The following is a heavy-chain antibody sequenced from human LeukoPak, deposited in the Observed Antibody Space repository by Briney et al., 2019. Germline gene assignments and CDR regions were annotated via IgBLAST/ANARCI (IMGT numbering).Heavy chain of an antibody. D-gene: IGHD5-24*01. CDR1: GFTFSSYS. Sequence: PGGSLRLSCAASGFTFSSYSMNWVRQAPGKGLEWVSYISSSSSTIYYADSVKGRFTISRDNSKNTLYLQMNSLRAEDTAVYYCARDRMAGYFDLWGRGTLVTVS. CDR3: ARDRMAGYFDL. V-gene: IGHV3-48*01. CDR2: ISSSSSTI. J-gene: IGHJ2*01.